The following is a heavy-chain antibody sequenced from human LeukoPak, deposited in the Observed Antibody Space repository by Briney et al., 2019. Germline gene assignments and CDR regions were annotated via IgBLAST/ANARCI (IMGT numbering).Heavy chain of an antibody. V-gene: IGHV1-2*02. CDR2: VNPASGGT. J-gene: IGHJ4*02. Sequence: GASVKVSCKASGYTFTAYYMHWVRQAPGQGLEWMGWVNPASGGTNYAQKFQGRVTMTRDTSISTAYMELSRLRSDDTAVYYCARDREGYYGSGSYPFDYWGQGTLVTVSS. CDR1: GYTFTAYY. D-gene: IGHD3-10*01. CDR3: ARDREGYYGSGSYPFDY.